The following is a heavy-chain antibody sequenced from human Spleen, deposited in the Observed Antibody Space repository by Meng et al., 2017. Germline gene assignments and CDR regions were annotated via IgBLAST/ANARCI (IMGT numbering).Heavy chain of an antibody. CDR1: GFTFSDYY. J-gene: IGHJ6*02. Sequence: GGSLRLSCAASGFTFSDYYMSWIRQAPGKGLEWVSYISSSGSTIYYADSVKGRFTISRDNAKNSLYLQMNSLRAEDTAVYYCARIMSGSYYYDSMDVWGQGTTVTVSS. D-gene: IGHD3-3*01. CDR3: ARIMSGSYYYDSMDV. CDR2: ISSSGSTI. V-gene: IGHV3-11*04.